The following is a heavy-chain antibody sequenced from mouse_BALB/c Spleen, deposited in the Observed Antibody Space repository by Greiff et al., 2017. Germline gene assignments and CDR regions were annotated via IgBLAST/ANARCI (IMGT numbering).Heavy chain of an antibody. CDR2: ISDGGSYT. D-gene: IGHD1-1*01. CDR3: ARDPKFYYYGSSDAMDY. V-gene: IGHV5-4*02. CDR1: GFTFSDYY. J-gene: IGHJ4*01. Sequence: EVKLVESGGGLVKPGGSLKLSCAASGFTFSDYYMYWVRQTPEKRLEWVATISDGGSYTYYPDSVKGRFTISRDNAKNNLYLQMSSLKSEDTAMYYCARDPKFYYYGSSDAMDYWGQGTSVTVSS.